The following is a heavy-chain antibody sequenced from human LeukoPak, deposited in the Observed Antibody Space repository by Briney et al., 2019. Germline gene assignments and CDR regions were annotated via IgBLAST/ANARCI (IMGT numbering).Heavy chain of an antibody. V-gene: IGHV4-39*07. J-gene: IGHJ4*02. CDR3: ARALEWFDTYYFDY. CDR2: IYYSGST. CDR1: GGSISSSSYY. D-gene: IGHD3-3*01. Sequence: SETLSLTCTVSGGSISSSSYYWGWIRQPPGKGLEWIGSIYYSGSTYYNPSLKSRVTISVDTSKNQFSLKLSSVTAADTAVYYCARALEWFDTYYFDYWGQGTLVTVSS.